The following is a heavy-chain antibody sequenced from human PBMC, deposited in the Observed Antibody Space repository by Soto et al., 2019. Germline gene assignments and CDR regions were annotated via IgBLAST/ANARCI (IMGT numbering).Heavy chain of an antibody. D-gene: IGHD2-8*01. V-gene: IGHV4-59*01. J-gene: IGHJ5*01. CDR3: ARAGQTNNWFDS. Sequence: SGTLSLTCTVSGGSISTYYWSWIRQPPGKGLEWIGYIYYSGSTNHNPSLKSRVSILVDTSKNQFSLKLSSVTAAVTAVYYCARAGQTNNWFDSWGQGTLVTV. CDR1: GGSISTYY. CDR2: IYYSGST.